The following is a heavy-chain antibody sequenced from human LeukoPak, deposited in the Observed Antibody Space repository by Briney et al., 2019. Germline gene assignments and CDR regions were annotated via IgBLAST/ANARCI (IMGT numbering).Heavy chain of an antibody. Sequence: GGSLRLSCAASGFTVSSNYMSWVRQAPGKGLEWVSSISSSSSYIYYADSVKGRFTISRDNAKNSLYLQMNSLRAEDTAVYYCARSGSGSQEDYFDYWGQGTLVTVSS. V-gene: IGHV3-21*01. D-gene: IGHD6-19*01. J-gene: IGHJ4*02. CDR3: ARSGSGSQEDYFDY. CDR1: GFTVSSNY. CDR2: ISSSSSYI.